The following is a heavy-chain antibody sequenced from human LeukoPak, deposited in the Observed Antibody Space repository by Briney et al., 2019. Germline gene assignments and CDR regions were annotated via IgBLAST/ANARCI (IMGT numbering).Heavy chain of an antibody. CDR3: AKGGRERLLYYFDY. D-gene: IGHD2/OR15-2a*01. CDR2: ISYDGSNK. CDR1: GFTFSSYG. J-gene: IGHJ4*02. V-gene: IGHV3-30*18. Sequence: GESLRLSCAASGFTFSSYGMHWVRQAPGKGLEWVAVISYDGSNKYYADSVKGRFTISRDNSKNTLYLQMNSLRAEDTAVYYCAKGGRERLLYYFDYWGQGTLVTVSS.